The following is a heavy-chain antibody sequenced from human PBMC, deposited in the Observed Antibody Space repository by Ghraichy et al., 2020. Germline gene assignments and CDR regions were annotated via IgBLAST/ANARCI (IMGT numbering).Heavy chain of an antibody. CDR1: GFTFSTYN. V-gene: IGHV3-48*04. D-gene: IGHD3-22*01. J-gene: IGHJ4*02. CDR3: ARAERRLSDYDSSGYYYMSDY. CDR2: ITYTSGTT. Sequence: GGSLRLSCTASGFTFSTYNMNWVRQAPGKGLEWISYITYTSGTTYYANSVKGRFTISRDNAKNSLYLQMNSLRAEDTAVYYCARAERRLSDYDSSGYYYMSDYWGQGTLVTVSS.